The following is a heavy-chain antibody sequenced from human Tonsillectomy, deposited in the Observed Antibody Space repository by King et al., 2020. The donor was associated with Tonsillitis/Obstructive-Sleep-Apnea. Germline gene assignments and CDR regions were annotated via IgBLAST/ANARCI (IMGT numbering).Heavy chain of an antibody. Sequence: VQLVESGGGLVQPGGSLRLSCSASGFTFSSYAMHWVRQAPGKGLEDVSAISSNGGSTYYADPVKGRFTISRDNSKNTLHLQMSSLRAEDTAVYYCVNNWNYVTHFDYWGQGTLVTVSS. CDR3: VNNWNYVTHFDY. J-gene: IGHJ4*02. D-gene: IGHD1-7*01. CDR2: ISSNGGST. V-gene: IGHV3-64D*06. CDR1: GFTFSSYA.